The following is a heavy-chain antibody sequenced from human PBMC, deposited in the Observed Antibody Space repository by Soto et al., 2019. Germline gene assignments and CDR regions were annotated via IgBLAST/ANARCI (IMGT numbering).Heavy chain of an antibody. CDR3: AKREDSSRFGGLDI. V-gene: IGHV4-39*01. Sequence: PSETLSLTCTVSGGSITSGGSFWDWIRQPPGKGLEWIGTVHSTGGTYYSPFLRSRVTISVDTSKNLFSLKMTSASATDTAVYFCAKREDSSRFGGLDIWGQGTAVTVS. CDR1: GGSITSGGSF. D-gene: IGHD3-3*01. J-gene: IGHJ6*02. CDR2: VHSTGGT.